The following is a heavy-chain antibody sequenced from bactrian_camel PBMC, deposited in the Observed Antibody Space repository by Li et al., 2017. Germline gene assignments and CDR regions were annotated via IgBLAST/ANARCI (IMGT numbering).Heavy chain of an antibody. V-gene: IGHV3S9*01. J-gene: IGHJ4*01. CDR2: FSPNGRT. D-gene: IGHD8*01. CDR3: AASSRPTGLTLSVSTYNY. Sequence: HVQLVESGGGAVQAGGSLRLSCAASGLSARSTCMAWFRQGPGTEREGTAEFSPNGRTRYHDSVKGRFTISQDNAKKSVFLQMNSLKPEDTAVCYCAASSRPTGLTLSVSTYNYWGQGTQVTVS. CDR1: GLSARSTC.